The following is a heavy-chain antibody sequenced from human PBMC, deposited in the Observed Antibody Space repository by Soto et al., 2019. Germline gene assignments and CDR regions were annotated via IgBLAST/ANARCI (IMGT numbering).Heavy chain of an antibody. CDR2: IVPMFGTS. CDR3: NRGSEYDFWSGYL. Sequence: QERLVQSGAEVRKPWSSVKVSCKVTGGTSTRYAINWVRQAPGQGLEWMGGIVPMFGTSKYAKKFQGRVTITAETSTNIAYMELRSLRSEDTAVYYCNRGSEYDFWSGYLWGQGTLVSVSS. D-gene: IGHD3-3*01. V-gene: IGHV1-69*06. J-gene: IGHJ4*02. CDR1: GGTSTRYA.